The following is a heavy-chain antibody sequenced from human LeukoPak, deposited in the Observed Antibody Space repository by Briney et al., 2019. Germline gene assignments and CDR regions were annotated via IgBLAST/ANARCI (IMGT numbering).Heavy chain of an antibody. CDR3: ATYYYHVSNVWPYYFDF. V-gene: IGHV3-23*01. CDR1: GLTFSSYA. J-gene: IGHJ4*02. CDR2: ISGSGGST. D-gene: IGHD6-19*01. Sequence: GGSLRLSCAASGLTFSSYAMNWVRQAPGKGLEWVSVISGSGGSTYYADSVKGRFTISRDNSKNTMYLQMNSLRADDTAVYYCATYYYHVSNVWPYYFDFWGQGTLVTVSS.